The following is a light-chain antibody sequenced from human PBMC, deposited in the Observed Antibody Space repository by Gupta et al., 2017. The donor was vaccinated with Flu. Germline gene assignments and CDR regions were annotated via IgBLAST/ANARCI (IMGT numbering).Light chain of an antibody. CDR3: QQYVTYPWT. Sequence: ARVSSTCRVSRSVGESLAWYLQKSGKSPKLLLSMASTLETGVPARFSGSGSETEFTLNVSSLEPEDVGVYFCQQYVTYPWTFGPGTRVEVK. J-gene: IGKJ1*01. CDR1: RSVGES. V-gene: IGKV1-5*03. CDR2: MAS.